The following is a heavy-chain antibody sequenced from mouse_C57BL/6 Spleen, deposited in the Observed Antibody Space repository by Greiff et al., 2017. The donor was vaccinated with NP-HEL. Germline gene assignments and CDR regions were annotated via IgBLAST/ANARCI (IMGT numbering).Heavy chain of an antibody. D-gene: IGHD3-3*01. V-gene: IGHV3-6*01. CDR1: GYSITSGYY. CDR3: ARGTADYAMDY. CDR2: ISYDGSN. Sequence: VQLKQSGPGLVKPSQSLSLTCSVTGYSITSGYYWNWIRQFPGKQLEWMGYISYDGSNNYNPSLKNRISITRDTSKNQFFLKLNSVTTEDTATYYCARGTADYAMDYWGQGTSVTVSS. J-gene: IGHJ4*01.